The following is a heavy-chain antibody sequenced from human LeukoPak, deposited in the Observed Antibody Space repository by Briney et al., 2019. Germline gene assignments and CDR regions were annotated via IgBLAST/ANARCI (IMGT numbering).Heavy chain of an antibody. CDR2: ISSSSSTI. Sequence: GGSLRLSCAASGFTFSSYSMNWVRQAPGKGLEWVSYISSSSSTIYYAVSVKGRFTISRDNAKNSLYLQMNSLRAEDTAVYYCARELPGYSSPFDYWGQGTLVTVSS. D-gene: IGHD5-18*01. CDR1: GFTFSSYS. CDR3: ARELPGYSSPFDY. J-gene: IGHJ4*02. V-gene: IGHV3-48*01.